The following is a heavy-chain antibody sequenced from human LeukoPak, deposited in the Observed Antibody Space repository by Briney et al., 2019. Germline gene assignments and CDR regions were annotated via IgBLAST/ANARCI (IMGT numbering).Heavy chain of an antibody. Sequence: SETLSLTCTVSGASFSSSTYYWGWIRQPPGKGLGWIGSIYYSGSTYYNPSLKSRVTMSVDTSKNQLSLKLSSVTAADTAVYYCARHAGGIAAAGTRPFDYWGQGTLVTVSS. CDR3: ARHAGGIAAAGTRPFDY. D-gene: IGHD6-13*01. CDR1: GASFSSSTYY. CDR2: IYYSGST. J-gene: IGHJ4*02. V-gene: IGHV4-39*01.